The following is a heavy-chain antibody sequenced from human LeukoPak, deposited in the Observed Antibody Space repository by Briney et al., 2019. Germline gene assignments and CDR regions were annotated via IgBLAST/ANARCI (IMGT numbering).Heavy chain of an antibody. CDR3: AKDKGSGSYDYYYYYMDV. D-gene: IGHD1-26*01. CDR2: ISWNSGSI. V-gene: IGHV3-9*03. CDR1: GFTFDDYA. J-gene: IGHJ6*03. Sequence: GRSLRLSCAASGFTFDDYAMHWVRQAPGKGLEWVAGISWNSGSIGYADSVKGRFTISRDNAKNFLYLQMNSLRAEDMALYYCAKDKGSGSYDYYYYYMDVWGKGTTVTVSS.